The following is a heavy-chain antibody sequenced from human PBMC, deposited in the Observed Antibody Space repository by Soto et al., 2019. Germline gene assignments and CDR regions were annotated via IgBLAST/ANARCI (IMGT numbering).Heavy chain of an antibody. CDR1: GFTFSSYW. CDR2: IKQDGSEK. Sequence: GGSLRLSCAASGFTFSSYWMSWVRQAQGKGLEWVANIKQDGSEKYYVDSVKGRFTISRDNAKNSLYLQMNSLRAEDTAVYYCARWGERGYSGYDYYYYYGMDVWGQGNTVTVSS. J-gene: IGHJ6*01. V-gene: IGHV3-7*03. D-gene: IGHD5-12*01. CDR3: ARWGERGYSGYDYYYYYGMDV.